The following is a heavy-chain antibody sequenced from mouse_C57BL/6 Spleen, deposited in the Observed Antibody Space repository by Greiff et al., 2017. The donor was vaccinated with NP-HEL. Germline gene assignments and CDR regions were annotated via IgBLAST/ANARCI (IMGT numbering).Heavy chain of an antibody. Sequence: EVKLVESGGGLVKPGGSLKLSCAASGFTFSSYAMSWVRQTPEKRLEWVATISDGGSYTYYPDNVKGRFTISRDNAKNNLYLQMSHLKSEDTAMYYCARDSSYYGSSFGYWGQGTTLTVSS. CDR3: ARDSSYYGSSFGY. CDR1: GFTFSSYA. D-gene: IGHD1-1*01. J-gene: IGHJ2*01. V-gene: IGHV5-4*01. CDR2: ISDGGSYT.